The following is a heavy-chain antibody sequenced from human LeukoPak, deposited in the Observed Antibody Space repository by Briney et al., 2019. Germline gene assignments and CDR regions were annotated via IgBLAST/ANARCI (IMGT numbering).Heavy chain of an antibody. Sequence: SETLSLTCTVSGGSITSSSYYWSWIRQPPGKGLEWIGEINHSGSTNYNPSLKSRVTISVNTSKNQFSLKLSSVTAADTAVYYCARPGIVVVPAATPGAFDIWGQGTMVTVSS. J-gene: IGHJ3*02. V-gene: IGHV4-39*07. CDR1: GGSITSSSYY. CDR2: INHSGST. D-gene: IGHD2-2*01. CDR3: ARPGIVVVPAATPGAFDI.